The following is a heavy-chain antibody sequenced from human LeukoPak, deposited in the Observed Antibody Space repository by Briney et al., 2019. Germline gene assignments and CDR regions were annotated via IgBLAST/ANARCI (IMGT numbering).Heavy chain of an antibody. CDR3: ARDDRRKSGSPRWFDP. D-gene: IGHD1-26*01. V-gene: IGHV3-21*01. CDR2: ISSSSSYI. CDR1: GFTFSSYS. Sequence: GGSLRLSCAASGFTFSSYSMNWVRQAPGKGLEWVSSISSSSSYIYYADSVKGRFTISRDNAKNSLYLQMSSLRDEDTAVYYCARDDRRKSGSPRWFDPWGQGTLVTVSS. J-gene: IGHJ5*02.